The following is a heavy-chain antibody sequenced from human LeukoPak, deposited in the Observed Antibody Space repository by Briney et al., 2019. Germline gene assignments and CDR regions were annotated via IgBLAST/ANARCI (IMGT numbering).Heavy chain of an antibody. Sequence: GGSLRLSCAASGFTFSSYSMNWVRQAPGKGLEWVSSISGSSNYIYYADSVKGRFTISRDNAKNSLYLQMNSLRAEDTAVYYCARDPRAHSYGTGLDYWGQGTLVTVSS. V-gene: IGHV3-21*01. CDR2: ISGSSNYI. CDR3: ARDPRAHSYGTGLDY. J-gene: IGHJ4*02. CDR1: GFTFSSYS. D-gene: IGHD5-18*01.